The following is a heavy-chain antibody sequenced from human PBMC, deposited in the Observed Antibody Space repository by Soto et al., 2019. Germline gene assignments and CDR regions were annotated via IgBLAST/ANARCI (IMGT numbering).Heavy chain of an antibody. Sequence: PGGSLRLSCAASGFKFSNYAMSWVRQAPGKGLEWVSLISATGGGTYYADSVKGRFTISRDNSHNTLYLQVHSLTAEDTAVYYCAKAPSEPDWFDPWGQGTLVTVSS. V-gene: IGHV3-23*01. CDR1: GFKFSNYA. D-gene: IGHD1-1*01. CDR2: ISATGGGT. J-gene: IGHJ5*02. CDR3: AKAPSEPDWFDP.